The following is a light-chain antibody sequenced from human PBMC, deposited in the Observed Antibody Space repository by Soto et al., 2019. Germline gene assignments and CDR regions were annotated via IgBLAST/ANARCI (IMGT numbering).Light chain of an antibody. CDR1: SNDVGGYNH. J-gene: IGLJ2*01. CDR3: NSYRSTDTVV. CDR2: EVG. V-gene: IGLV2-14*01. Sequence: QSALTQPASVSGSPGQSITISCTGTSNDVGGYNHVSWYQQHPGKAPKLIIYEVGYRPSGVSNRFSGSKSGNTASLTISGLQAEDEADYYCNSYRSTDTVVFGGGTKLTVL.